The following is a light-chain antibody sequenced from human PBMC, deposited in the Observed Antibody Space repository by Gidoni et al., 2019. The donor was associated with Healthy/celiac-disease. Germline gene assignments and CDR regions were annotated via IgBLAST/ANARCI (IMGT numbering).Light chain of an antibody. CDR3: AAWDDSLNGVV. V-gene: IGLV1-44*01. J-gene: IGLJ2*01. Sequence: QSVLTQPLSASGTPGQRVTISCSGSSSNIGSNTVNWYPQLPGTAPKLLIYSNNQRPSGVPDRFSGSKSGTSASLAISGLQSEDEADYYCAAWDDSLNGVVFGGGTKLTVL. CDR2: SNN. CDR1: SSNIGSNT.